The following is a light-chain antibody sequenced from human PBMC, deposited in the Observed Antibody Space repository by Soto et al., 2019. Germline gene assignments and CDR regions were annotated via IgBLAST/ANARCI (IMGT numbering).Light chain of an antibody. V-gene: IGLV2-14*03. CDR3: TSFTSRHTYV. CDR1: SSDVGGYNY. J-gene: IGLJ1*01. CDR2: DVS. Sequence: QSALTQPASVSGSPGQSITISCTGTSSDVGGYNYVSWYQQHPDKAPRLMIYDVSNRPSGVSDRFSGSKSVDTASLTLSGLQAEDEADYYCTSFTSRHTYVFGTGTKVTVL.